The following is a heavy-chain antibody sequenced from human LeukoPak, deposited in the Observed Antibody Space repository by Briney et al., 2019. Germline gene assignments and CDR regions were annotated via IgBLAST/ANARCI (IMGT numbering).Heavy chain of an antibody. Sequence: GGSLRLSCAASGFTFSTYWMHWVRQAPGKGLVWVSRINSDESNTNYADSVKGRFTISRDNSKNTLYLQMNNLRAEDTAVYYCAKKRDGTPYNANFDHWGQETLVTVSS. D-gene: IGHD5-24*01. CDR1: GFTFSTYW. V-gene: IGHV3-74*01. CDR3: AKKRDGTPYNANFDH. J-gene: IGHJ4*02. CDR2: INSDESNT.